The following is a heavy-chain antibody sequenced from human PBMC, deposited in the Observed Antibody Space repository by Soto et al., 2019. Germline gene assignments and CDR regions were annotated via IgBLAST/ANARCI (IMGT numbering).Heavy chain of an antibody. V-gene: IGHV3-23*01. D-gene: IGHD1-20*01. Sequence: GGSLRLSCAASGFNVGAFAVNWVRQAPGKGLEWVSGISVSDAFIYYADSVRGRFSISRDASENILYLQMNSLRVDDTALYYCTRGTVAGITGLDYWGPGTLVTVSS. CDR2: ISVSDAFI. CDR1: GFNVGAFA. CDR3: TRGTVAGITGLDY. J-gene: IGHJ4*02.